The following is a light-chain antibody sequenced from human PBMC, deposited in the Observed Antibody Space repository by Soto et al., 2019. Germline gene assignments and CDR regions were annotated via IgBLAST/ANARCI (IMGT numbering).Light chain of an antibody. CDR1: SSDIGGYDY. CDR2: DVN. V-gene: IGLV2-14*01. Sequence: QSALTQPASVSGSPGQSITLSCTGTSSDIGGYDYVSWYQRHPGKAPKLIIYDVNNRPSGVSNRFSGSKSGNTASLTISGLQAEDEAHYYCSSYTRGRVVFGGGTKLTVL. CDR3: SSYTRGRVV. J-gene: IGLJ2*01.